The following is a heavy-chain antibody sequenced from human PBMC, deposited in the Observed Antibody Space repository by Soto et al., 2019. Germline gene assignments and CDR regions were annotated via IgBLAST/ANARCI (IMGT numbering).Heavy chain of an antibody. D-gene: IGHD2-8*02. V-gene: IGHV1-2*04. J-gene: IGHJ3*02. Sequence: ASVKVSCKASGYTFTGYYMHWVRQAPGQGLEWMGWINPNSGGTNYAQKFQGWVTMTRDTSISTAYMELSRLRSDDTAVYYCARGPGGGYSGAFDSWGQATMVTVSS. CDR3: ARGPGGGYSGAFDS. CDR2: INPNSGGT. CDR1: GYTFTGYY.